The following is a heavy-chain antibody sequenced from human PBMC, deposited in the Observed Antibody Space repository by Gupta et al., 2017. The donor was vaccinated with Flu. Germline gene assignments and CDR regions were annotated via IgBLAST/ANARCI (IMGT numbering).Heavy chain of an antibody. CDR1: GFTFSSYT. J-gene: IGHJ4*02. D-gene: IGHD1-26*01. CDR3: ARSWSYDTKMDS. Sequence: EVRLVESGGGLVRPGGSLRLSCAASGFTFSSYTMNWVRQAPGKGLEWVSSISSSRSYIFYADSLKGRFTISRDNAKNSLFLQMDSLRAEDTAVYYCARSWSYDTKMDSWGQGTLVTVSS. V-gene: IGHV3-21*01. CDR2: ISSSRSYI.